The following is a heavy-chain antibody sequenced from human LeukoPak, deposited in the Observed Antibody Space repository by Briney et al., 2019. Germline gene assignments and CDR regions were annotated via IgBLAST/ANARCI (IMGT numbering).Heavy chain of an antibody. CDR2: ISYDGSNK. CDR1: GFIFSSYA. V-gene: IGHV3-30*04. CDR3: ARAGYSSGWPPSDAFDI. D-gene: IGHD6-19*01. Sequence: GGSLRPSCAASGFIFSSYAMHWVRQAPGKGLEWVTLISYDGSNKYSAASVKGRFTISRDNSKNTLHLQMNSLRAEDTAVYYCARAGYSSGWPPSDAFDIWGQGTMVTVSS. J-gene: IGHJ3*02.